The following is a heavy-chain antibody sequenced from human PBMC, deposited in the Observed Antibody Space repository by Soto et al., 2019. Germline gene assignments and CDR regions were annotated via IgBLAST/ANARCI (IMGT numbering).Heavy chain of an antibody. V-gene: IGHV3-74*01. CDR1: GFAFSSHW. Sequence: PGGSLRLSCAASGFAFSSHWMHWVRLAPGKGLVWVARIKTDGTVTGYADSVRGRFTVSRDNAGNTLYLQMNSLRAEDTAVYYCTRDRTTVTSFDLWGQGTLVTVSS. CDR3: TRDRTTVTSFDL. CDR2: IKTDGTVT. D-gene: IGHD4-17*01. J-gene: IGHJ4*02.